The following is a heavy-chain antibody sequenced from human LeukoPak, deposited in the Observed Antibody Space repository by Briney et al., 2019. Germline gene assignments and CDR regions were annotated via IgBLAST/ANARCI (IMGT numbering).Heavy chain of an antibody. J-gene: IGHJ6*02. V-gene: IGHV3-11*01. CDR3: ARDHPDYGDYYYGMDV. D-gene: IGHD4-17*01. CDR1: GFTFSDYY. Sequence: GGSLRLSCAASGFTFSDYYMSWIRQAPGKGLEWVSYISSSGSTIYYADSVKGRFTISRDNAKNSLYLQMSSLRAEDTAVYYCARDHPDYGDYYYGMDVWGQGTTVTVSS. CDR2: ISSSGSTI.